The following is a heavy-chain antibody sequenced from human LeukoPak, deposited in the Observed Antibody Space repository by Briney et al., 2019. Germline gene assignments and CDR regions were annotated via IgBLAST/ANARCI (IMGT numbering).Heavy chain of an antibody. CDR2: IWYDGSNK. CDR1: GFTFSSYG. V-gene: IGHV3-33*01. J-gene: IGHJ4*02. D-gene: IGHD6-13*01. CDR3: ARDRAAADLDY. Sequence: PGRSLRLSCAASGFTFSSYGMHWVRQAPGKGLEWVAVIWYDGSNKFYADFVKGRFTISRDNSKNTLYLQMNSLRAEDTAVYYCARDRAAADLDYWGQGTLVTVSS.